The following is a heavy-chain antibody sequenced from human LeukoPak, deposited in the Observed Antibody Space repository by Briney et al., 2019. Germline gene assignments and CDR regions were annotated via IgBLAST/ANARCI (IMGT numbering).Heavy chain of an antibody. D-gene: IGHD2-15*01. J-gene: IGHJ4*02. CDR1: GFTFISYS. V-gene: IGHV3-30*02. CDR3: ARLYCSGGSCYKGAGDY. Sequence: GGSLRLSCAASGFTFISYSIHWVRQAPGKGLEWVAFIRYDGSNKYYADSVKGRFTISRDNAKNSLYLQMNSLRAEDTAVYYCARLYCSGGSCYKGAGDYWGQGTLVTVSS. CDR2: IRYDGSNK.